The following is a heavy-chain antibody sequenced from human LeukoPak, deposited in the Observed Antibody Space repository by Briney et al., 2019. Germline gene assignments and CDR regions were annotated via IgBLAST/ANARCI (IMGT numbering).Heavy chain of an antibody. J-gene: IGHJ4*02. D-gene: IGHD6-13*01. V-gene: IGHV1-2*02. CDR2: INGNTGET. CDR1: GYTFTCHY. Sequence: ASVRVSCKASGYTFTCHYVHWVGQAPGQGREWMGWINGNTGETNYAQRFQGRVTMIRETSISTMYMELSRLRSDDTAVYCCAREYSSSLFDYWGQGTLVTVSS. CDR3: AREYSSSLFDY.